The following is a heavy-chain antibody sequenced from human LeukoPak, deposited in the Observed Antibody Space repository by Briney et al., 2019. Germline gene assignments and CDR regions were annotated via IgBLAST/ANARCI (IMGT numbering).Heavy chain of an antibody. V-gene: IGHV3-23*01. CDR1: GFTFSSYA. CDR3: AKGSGGSCYSYFDY. CDR2: ISGSGGST. D-gene: IGHD2-15*01. J-gene: IGHJ4*02. Sequence: GGSLRLSCAASGFTFSSYAMSWVRQAPGKGLEWVSAISGSGGSTYYADSVKGRFTISRDNSKNTLYLQMNSLRAEDTDVYYCAKGSGGSCYSYFDYWGQGTLVTVSS.